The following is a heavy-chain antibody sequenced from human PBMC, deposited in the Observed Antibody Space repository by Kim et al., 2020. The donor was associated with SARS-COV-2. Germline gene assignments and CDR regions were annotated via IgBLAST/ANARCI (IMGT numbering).Heavy chain of an antibody. V-gene: IGHV4-34*01. Sequence: QSLRSRVTISVDTSQNQFSLKLSSVTAADTAVYYCARFSGYGGALYGMDVWGQGTTVTVSS. J-gene: IGHJ6*02. D-gene: IGHD4-17*01. CDR3: ARFSGYGGALYGMDV.